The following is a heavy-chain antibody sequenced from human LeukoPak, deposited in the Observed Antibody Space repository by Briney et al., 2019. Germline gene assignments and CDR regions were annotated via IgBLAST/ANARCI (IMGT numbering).Heavy chain of an antibody. CDR3: ARTRIAAAVDY. J-gene: IGHJ4*02. D-gene: IGHD6-13*01. V-gene: IGHV3-21*01. CDR1: GFTFSSYS. CDR2: ISSSSSYI. Sequence: GGSLRLSCAASGFTFSSYSMNWVRQAPGKGLEWVSSISSSSSYIYYADSVKGRFTISRDNAKNALYLQMNSLRAEDTAVYYCARTRIAAAVDYWGQGTLVTVSS.